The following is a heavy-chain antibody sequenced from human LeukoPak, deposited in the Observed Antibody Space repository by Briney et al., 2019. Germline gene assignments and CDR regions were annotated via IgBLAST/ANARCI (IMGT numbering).Heavy chain of an antibody. CDR3: ARDRELGY. D-gene: IGHD3-10*01. J-gene: IGHJ4*02. CDR2: IYYSGDT. Sequence: SETLSLTCTVSGGSVDSGSYYWGWIRQSPGKGLEWIGSIYYSGDTYYNPSLKSRVTISVDTSKNQFSLKLTSVTAADTAVYYCARDRELGYWGQGTLVTVSS. V-gene: IGHV4-39*07. CDR1: GGSVDSGSYY.